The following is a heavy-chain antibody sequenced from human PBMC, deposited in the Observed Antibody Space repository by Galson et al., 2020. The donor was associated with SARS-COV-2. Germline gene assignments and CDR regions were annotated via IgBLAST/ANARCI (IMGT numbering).Heavy chain of an antibody. D-gene: IGHD3-22*01. CDR2: IRKKDYGGTT. J-gene: IGHJ4*02. Sequence: KGLEWVGFIRKKDYGGTTNYAASLQGRITISRDDSKSIAYLQMNSLKIEDTAVYYCARAFMADSSGWNYYFDLWGQGTLVTVSS. V-gene: IGHV3-49*02. CDR3: ARAFMADSSGWNYYFDL.